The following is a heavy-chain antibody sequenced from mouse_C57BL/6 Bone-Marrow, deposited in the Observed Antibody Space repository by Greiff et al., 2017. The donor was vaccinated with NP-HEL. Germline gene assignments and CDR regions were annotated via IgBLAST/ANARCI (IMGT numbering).Heavy chain of an antibody. CDR2: IHPNSGST. CDR1: GYTFTSYW. CDR3: ASYTTVVETWYFDV. Sequence: QVQLQQSGAELVKPGASVKLSCKASGYTFTSYWMHWVKQRPGQGLEWIGMIHPNSGSTNYNEKFKSKATLTVDKSSSTAYMQLSSLTSEDSAVYYCASYTTVVETWYFDVWGTGTTVTVSS. D-gene: IGHD1-1*01. V-gene: IGHV1-64*01. J-gene: IGHJ1*03.